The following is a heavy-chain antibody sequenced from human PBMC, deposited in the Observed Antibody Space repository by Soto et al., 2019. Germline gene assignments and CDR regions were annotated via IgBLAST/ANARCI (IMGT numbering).Heavy chain of an antibody. CDR1: GFTFNYYW. J-gene: IGHJ3*01. CDR3: VRGDRGGFDL. CDR2: IQNDGTVT. Sequence: EVQVVESGGGLVRPGGSLRLSCAASGFTFNYYWMHWVRPAPGTGLVWVSHIQNDGTVTTYADPVKGRFTISRDNAKNTLYGQMNRRRVEDTAVYYCVRGDRGGFDLWGQGTMVTVSS. D-gene: IGHD3-16*01. V-gene: IGHV3-74*01.